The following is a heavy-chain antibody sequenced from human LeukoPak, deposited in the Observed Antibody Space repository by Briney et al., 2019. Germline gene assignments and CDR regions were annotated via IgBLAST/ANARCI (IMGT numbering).Heavy chain of an antibody. Sequence: ASVKVSCKASGYTFNDYYMHWVRQAPGQGLEWMGWINPNSGGTNYAQKFQGRVTMTRDTSISTAYMELSRLRSDDTAVYYCARGYDFWSGYYYMDVWGKGTTVTVSS. D-gene: IGHD3-3*01. CDR3: ARGYDFWSGYYYMDV. J-gene: IGHJ6*03. CDR1: GYTFNDYY. CDR2: INPNSGGT. V-gene: IGHV1-2*02.